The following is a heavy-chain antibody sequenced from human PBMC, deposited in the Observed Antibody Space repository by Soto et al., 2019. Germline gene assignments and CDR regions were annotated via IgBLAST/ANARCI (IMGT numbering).Heavy chain of an antibody. CDR3: ARIRRNVAEATINLYYYYGMDV. V-gene: IGHV1-46*01. J-gene: IGHJ6*02. Sequence: QVQLVQSGAEVKKPGASVKVSCKASGYTFTSYYMHWVRQAPGQGLEWMGIINPSGGSTSYAQKFQGRVTMTRDTSTSTVYMELSRLRSEDTAVYYCARIRRNVAEATINLYYYYGMDVWGQGTTVTVSS. D-gene: IGHD5-12*01. CDR2: INPSGGST. CDR1: GYTFTSYY.